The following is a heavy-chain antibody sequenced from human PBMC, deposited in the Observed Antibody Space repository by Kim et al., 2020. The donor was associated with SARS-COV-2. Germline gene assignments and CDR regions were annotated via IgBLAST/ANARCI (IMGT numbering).Heavy chain of an antibody. V-gene: IGHV3-30*01. D-gene: IGHD3-9*01. Sequence: VKGRFTISRDNSKNTLYLQMNSLRAEDTALYYCARENYDILTGSSSFFDYWGQGTLVTVSS. J-gene: IGHJ4*02. CDR3: ARENYDILTGSSSFFDY.